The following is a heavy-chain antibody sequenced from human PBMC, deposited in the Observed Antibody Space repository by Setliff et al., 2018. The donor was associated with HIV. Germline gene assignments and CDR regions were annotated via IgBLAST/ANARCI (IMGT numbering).Heavy chain of an antibody. CDR1: GGSIISEISW. D-gene: IGHD2-15*01. CDR3: AIDHVTNIVESGYGYTRIDP. Sequence: SETLSLTCTVSGGSIISEISWWAWIRQPAGKGPEWLGQIYMRGGTDYNPSLEGRVTISLDTSKNQFSLKLTSVAAADTAVYYCAIDHVTNIVESGYGYTRIDPWGPGISVTVSS. V-gene: IGHV4-61*09. CDR2: IYMRGGT. J-gene: IGHJ5*02.